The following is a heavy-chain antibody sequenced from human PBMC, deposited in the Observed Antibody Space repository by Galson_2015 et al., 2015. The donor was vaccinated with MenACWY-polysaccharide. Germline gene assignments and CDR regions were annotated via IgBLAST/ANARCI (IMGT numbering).Heavy chain of an antibody. V-gene: IGHV3-9*01. CDR3: AKDDTEMVVVYATSSV. J-gene: IGHJ6*02. Sequence: SLRLSCAASGFTFDDYAMHWVRQLPGKGLEWVSGISWNSGRKGYADSVKGRFTISRDNAKNSVYLEMNSLRVEDTALYYCAKDDTEMVVVYATSSVWGQGTTVSVAS. CDR2: ISWNSGRK. D-gene: IGHD2-8*02. CDR1: GFTFDDYA.